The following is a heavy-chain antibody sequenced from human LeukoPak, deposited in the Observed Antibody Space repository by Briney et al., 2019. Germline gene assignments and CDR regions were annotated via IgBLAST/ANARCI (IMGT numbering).Heavy chain of an antibody. D-gene: IGHD1-26*01. CDR1: GYTFTGYY. CDR3: ARTIVGATDFNY. Sequence: ASVKVSCKASGYTFTGYYMHWLRQAPGQGLEWMGRINPNSGDTNYAQKFQGRATMTRDTSSSTAYMELTRLRSDDTAVYYCARTIVGATDFNYWGQGTLVTVSS. J-gene: IGHJ4*02. CDR2: INPNSGDT. V-gene: IGHV1-2*06.